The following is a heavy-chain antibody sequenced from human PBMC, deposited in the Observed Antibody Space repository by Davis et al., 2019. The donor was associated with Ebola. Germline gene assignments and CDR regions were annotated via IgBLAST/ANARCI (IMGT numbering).Heavy chain of an antibody. J-gene: IGHJ4*02. CDR1: DSTFTSYG. CDR3: ARAQFPSTNDH. D-gene: IGHD5-24*01. Sequence: ASVKVSCNASDSTFTSYGITWVRQAHGQGLEGMGWINPHNGNTNYAQNVLGRVTMTTDTATPTAYMELGSLRSDDTAVYYCARAQFPSTNDHWGQGTLVTVSS. V-gene: IGHV1-18*04. CDR2: INPHNGNT.